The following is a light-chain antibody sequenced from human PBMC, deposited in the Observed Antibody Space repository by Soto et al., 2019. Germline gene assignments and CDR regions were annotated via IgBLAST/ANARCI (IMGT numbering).Light chain of an antibody. CDR1: RSNIGRNT. CDR2: TDN. J-gene: IGLJ2*01. V-gene: IGLV1-44*01. CDR3: AAWDDSLEVV. Sequence: QSVLTQPPSASGTPGQRVSISCSGSRSNIGRNTANWYQQLPGTAPKLLIHTDNQRPSGVSDRFSGSKSGTSASLAISELQSEDEADYYCAAWDDSLEVVFGGGTKVTVL.